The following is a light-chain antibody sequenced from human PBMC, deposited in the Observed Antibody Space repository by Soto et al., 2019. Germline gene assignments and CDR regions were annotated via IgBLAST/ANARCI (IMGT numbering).Light chain of an antibody. CDR3: LKYNSAPLT. Sequence: DVQMTQSPCSLSAFVGDRVTITCRASQGIAPYLAWFQQKPGKVPKLLIYATSTLQSGVPSRFSASGSGTDFTRTINSLQPEDVGTYYCLKYNSAPLTFGGGTKVEIK. CDR2: ATS. V-gene: IGKV1-27*01. CDR1: QGIAPY. J-gene: IGKJ4*01.